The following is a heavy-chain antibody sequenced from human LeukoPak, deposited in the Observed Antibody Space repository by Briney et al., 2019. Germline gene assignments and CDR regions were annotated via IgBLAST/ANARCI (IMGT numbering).Heavy chain of an antibody. CDR3: TGGTFYRLLDY. V-gene: IGHV1-24*01. Sequence: ASVKVSCKVSGYSLTELSMHWVQQAPGKGLEWMGGFDPANGETIFTKNFQGRVTMTDDTSTDTAYMELSSLRSEDTAVYYCTGGTFYRLLDYWGQGTLVTVSS. CDR2: FDPANGET. CDR1: GYSLTELS. J-gene: IGHJ4*02. D-gene: IGHD2/OR15-2a*01.